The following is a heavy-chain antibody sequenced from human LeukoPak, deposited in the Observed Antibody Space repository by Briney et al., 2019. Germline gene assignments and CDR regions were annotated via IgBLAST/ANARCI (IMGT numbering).Heavy chain of an antibody. Sequence: SETLSLTCTVSGGSISSYYSGWVRQPPWRGLEWVGYIYYIVSTNYNPSLKSRFTISVDPSKNQFSLKLTSVTAADTAVYYCARPAGWLPRYYFEYWGQGTLVTVSS. V-gene: IGHV4-59*08. CDR3: ARPAGWLPRYYFEY. J-gene: IGHJ4*02. D-gene: IGHD5-24*01. CDR1: GGSISSYY. CDR2: IYYIVST.